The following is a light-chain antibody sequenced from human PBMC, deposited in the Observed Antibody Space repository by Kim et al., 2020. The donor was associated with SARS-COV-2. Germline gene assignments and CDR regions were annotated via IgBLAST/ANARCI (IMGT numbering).Light chain of an antibody. V-gene: IGKV1-27*01. CDR1: QCISHF. CDR3: QKYNSAPWT. J-gene: IGKJ1*01. Sequence: APVGDRVTITCRPSQCISHFLSSYQQKPVKVPTLLFYAASTLQSRVPSRFTVSGSVADFTLTISSLQPEDVATYYCQKYNSAPWTFGQGTKVDIK. CDR2: AAS.